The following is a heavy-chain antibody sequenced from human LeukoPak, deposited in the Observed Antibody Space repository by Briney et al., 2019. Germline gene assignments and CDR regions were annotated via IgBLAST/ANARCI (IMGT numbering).Heavy chain of an antibody. CDR1: GFSFSRYW. Sequence: GGSLRLSCEASGFSFSRYWMSWVRQAPGKGLEWVANINQDGSEKYYVDSVKGRFTISRDNAKNSLYLQMNSLRAEDTAVYYCASFPPYMVRTDAFDIWGQGTMVTVSS. J-gene: IGHJ3*02. CDR3: ASFPPYMVRTDAFDI. CDR2: INQDGSEK. D-gene: IGHD3-10*01. V-gene: IGHV3-7*01.